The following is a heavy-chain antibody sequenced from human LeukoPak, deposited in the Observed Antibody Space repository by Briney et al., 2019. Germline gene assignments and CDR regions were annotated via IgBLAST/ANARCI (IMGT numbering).Heavy chain of an antibody. CDR1: GFTFSTYA. Sequence: GGSLRLSCTASGFTFSTYAMHWVRQAPGKGLEYVSAITTNGDTTYYANSVKGRFTISRDNAKNSLYLQMNSLSPDDTAVYFCARDPYSGNYGNDYYYYMDVWGKGTTVTISS. D-gene: IGHD1-26*01. V-gene: IGHV3-64*01. CDR2: ITTNGDTT. J-gene: IGHJ6*03. CDR3: ARDPYSGNYGNDYYYYMDV.